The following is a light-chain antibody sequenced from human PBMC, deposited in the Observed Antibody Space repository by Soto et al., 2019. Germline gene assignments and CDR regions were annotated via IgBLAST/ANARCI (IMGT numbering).Light chain of an antibody. J-gene: IGKJ2*01. CDR1: QTVRDN. V-gene: IGKV3-15*01. CDR3: QQSNNWPYT. CDR2: GPS. Sequence: EIVMTHSPATLSVSPGARATLSCMASQTVRDNLAWYQQKPGQAPRLLIYGPSTRATGIPARFSGSGSGTEFPLTIDSLQSADFALYFCQQSNNWPYTFGQGTKLEIK.